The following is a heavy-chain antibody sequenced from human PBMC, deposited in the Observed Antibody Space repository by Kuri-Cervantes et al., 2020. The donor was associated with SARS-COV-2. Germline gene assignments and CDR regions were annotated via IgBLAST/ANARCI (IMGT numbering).Heavy chain of an antibody. V-gene: IGHV3-23*01. CDR1: GFTFSSYA. J-gene: IGHJ6*03. D-gene: IGHD3-22*01. CDR3: AKDGWLLAPYYYYYMDV. CDR2: ISGNGSAT. Sequence: GESLKISCAASGFTFSSYAMSWVRQAPGKGLEWVSGISGNGSATHYADSVKGRFTLSRDNSKNTLYLQMNSLRAEDTAVYFCAKDGWLLAPYYYYYMDVWGKGTTVTVSS.